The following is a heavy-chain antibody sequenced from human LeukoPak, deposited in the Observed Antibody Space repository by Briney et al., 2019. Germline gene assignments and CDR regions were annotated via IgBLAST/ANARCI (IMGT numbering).Heavy chain of an antibody. V-gene: IGHV1-2*02. CDR3: ARDRDMTNDY. CDR2: INPNSGGT. CDR1: GYTFTGYY. D-gene: IGHD2-15*01. J-gene: IGHJ4*02. Sequence: ASVKVSCKASGYTFTGYYMHWVRQAPGQGLEWMGWINPNSGGTSYAQKFQGRVTMTRDTSTSTVYMELSSLRSEDTAVYYCARDRDMTNDYWGQGTLVTVSS.